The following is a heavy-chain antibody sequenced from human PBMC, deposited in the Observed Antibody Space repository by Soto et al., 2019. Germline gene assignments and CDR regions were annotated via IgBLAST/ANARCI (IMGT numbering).Heavy chain of an antibody. Sequence: SETLSLTGTVCGGSISSSSYYWGWIRQPPGKGLEWIGSIYYSGSTSYNPSLKSRVTISVDTSKKQFSLKLSSVTAEDTAVYYCARHWAAGKAYYFEYGGQGHVVTVSP. CDR2: IYYSGST. CDR3: ARHWAAGKAYYFEY. D-gene: IGHD6-13*01. J-gene: IGHJ4*02. CDR1: GGSISSSSYY. V-gene: IGHV4-39*01.